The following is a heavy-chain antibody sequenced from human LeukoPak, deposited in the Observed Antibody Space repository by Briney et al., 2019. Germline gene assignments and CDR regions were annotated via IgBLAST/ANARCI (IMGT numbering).Heavy chain of an antibody. CDR2: ISSDGTNK. CDR1: GFTFNNYG. Sequence: GGSLRLSCAASGFTFNNYGMHWVRQAPGKGLEWVAIISSDGTNKYSADSVKGRFTISRDNPKNTLYLQMNSLRTEDTAVYYCAKERQDYYDNRGYFDFDYWGQGTLVIVSS. V-gene: IGHV3-30*18. J-gene: IGHJ4*02. D-gene: IGHD3-22*01. CDR3: AKERQDYYDNRGYFDFDY.